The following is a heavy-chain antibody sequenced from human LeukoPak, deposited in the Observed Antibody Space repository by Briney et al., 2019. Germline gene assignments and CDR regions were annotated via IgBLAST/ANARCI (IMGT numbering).Heavy chain of an antibody. D-gene: IGHD6-19*01. V-gene: IGHV4-38-2*02. CDR1: GYSISSGYY. Sequence: SETLSLTCTVSGYSISSGYYWGWIRQPPGKGLEWIGSIYHSGSTYYNPSLKSRVTISVDTSKNQFSLKLSSVTAADTAVYYCAKVSGSGWYLGAFDIWGQGTMVTVSS. CDR3: AKVSGSGWYLGAFDI. J-gene: IGHJ3*02. CDR2: IYHSGST.